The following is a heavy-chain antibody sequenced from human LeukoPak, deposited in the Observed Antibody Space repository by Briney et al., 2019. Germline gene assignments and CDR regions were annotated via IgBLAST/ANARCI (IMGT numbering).Heavy chain of an antibody. Sequence: TVKVSCKASGGTFSSYAISWVRQAPGQGLEWMGGIISIFGTANYAQKFQGRVTITADESTSTAYMELSGLRSEDTAVYYCARGRILNYDILTGSETNWFDPWGQGTQVTVSS. V-gene: IGHV1-69*13. CDR2: IISIFGTA. CDR3: ARGRILNYDILTGSETNWFDP. D-gene: IGHD3-9*01. J-gene: IGHJ5*02. CDR1: GGTFSSYA.